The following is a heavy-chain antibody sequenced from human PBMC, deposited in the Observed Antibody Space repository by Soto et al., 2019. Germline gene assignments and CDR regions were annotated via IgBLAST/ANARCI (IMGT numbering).Heavy chain of an antibody. V-gene: IGHV3-23*01. Sequence: EVQLLESGGGLVQPGGSLRLSCVASGFTFSSYAMNWVRQAPGKGLEWVSAISTSGGNTYYADSVKGRFTISRDNSKTTLYLQMNSLRAEDTAVYYCANRAILGLVIITIYTGMDVWGQGTTVTVSS. CDR3: ANRAILGLVIITIYTGMDV. CDR1: GFTFSSYA. CDR2: ISTSGGNT. D-gene: IGHD3-3*01. J-gene: IGHJ6*02.